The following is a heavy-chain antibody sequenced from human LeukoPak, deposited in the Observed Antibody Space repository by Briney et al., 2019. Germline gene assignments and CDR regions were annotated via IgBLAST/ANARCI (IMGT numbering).Heavy chain of an antibody. V-gene: IGHV1-69*05. CDR1: GGTFSSYA. CDR3: ARPGNYTSGWYLYY. D-gene: IGHD6-19*01. CDR2: IIPIFGTA. Sequence: AASVKVSCKASGGTFSSYAISWVRQAPGQGLEWMGGIIPIFGTANYAQKFQGRVTITTDESTSTAYMELSSLRSEDTAVYFCARPGNYTSGWYLYYWGQGTLVTVSS. J-gene: IGHJ4*02.